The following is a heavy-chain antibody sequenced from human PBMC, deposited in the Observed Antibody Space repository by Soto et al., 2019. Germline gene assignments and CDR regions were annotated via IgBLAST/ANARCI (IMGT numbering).Heavy chain of an antibody. J-gene: IGHJ2*01. V-gene: IGHV3-7*01. Sequence: GGSLRLSCAASGFTFSNYWMFWVRQAPGKGLEWVANIKQDGTEKYYVDSVTGRFTISRDNAKNSLYLQINSLRVEDTAVYHCARSGVVGTRLQYIDLWGRGTLVTVSS. CDR2: IKQDGTEK. CDR3: ARSGVVGTRLQYIDL. CDR1: GFTFSNYW. D-gene: IGHD1-1*01.